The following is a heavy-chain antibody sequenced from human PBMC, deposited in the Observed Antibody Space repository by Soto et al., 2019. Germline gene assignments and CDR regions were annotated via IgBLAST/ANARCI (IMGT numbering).Heavy chain of an antibody. Sequence: SETLSLTCTVSGGSISSYYWSWIRQPPGKGLEWIGYIYYSGSTNYNPSLKSRVTISVDTSKNQFSLKLSSGTAADTAVYYCARVTTVTKHNWFDPWGKGTLVTVSS. CDR3: ARVTTVTKHNWFDP. V-gene: IGHV4-59*01. CDR1: GGSISSYY. J-gene: IGHJ5*02. D-gene: IGHD4-17*01. CDR2: IYYSGST.